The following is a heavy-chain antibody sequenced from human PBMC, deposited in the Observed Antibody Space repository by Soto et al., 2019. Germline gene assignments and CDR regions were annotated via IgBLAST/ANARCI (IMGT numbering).Heavy chain of an antibody. CDR2: IYSGGST. CDR1: GFTVSSNY. J-gene: IGHJ4*02. CDR3: ARAISGYYRYFDY. D-gene: IGHD3-22*01. V-gene: IGHV3-53*01. Sequence: GGSLRLSCAASGFTVSSNYMSWVRQAPGKGLEWVSVIYSGGSTYYADSVKGRFTISRDNSKNTLYLQMNSLRAEDTAVYYCARAISGYYRYFDYWGQGTLVTVSS.